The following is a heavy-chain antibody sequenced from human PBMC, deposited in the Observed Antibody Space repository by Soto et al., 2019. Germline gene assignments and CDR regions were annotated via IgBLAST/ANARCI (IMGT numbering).Heavy chain of an antibody. CDR1: GYTFTSYD. CDR2: MNPNSGNT. J-gene: IGHJ4*02. CDR3: ARGRYDYVWGTLVY. D-gene: IGHD3-16*01. Sequence: GASVKVSCKASGYTFTSYDVNWVRQATGQGLEWMGWMNPNSGNTGYAQKFQGRVTMTRNTSISTAYMELSSLRSEDTAVYYCARGRYDYVWGTLVYWGQGTLVTVSS. V-gene: IGHV1-8*01.